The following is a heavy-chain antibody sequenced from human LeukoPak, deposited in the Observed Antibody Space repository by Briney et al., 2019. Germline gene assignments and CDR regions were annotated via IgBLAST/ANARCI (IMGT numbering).Heavy chain of an antibody. CDR1: GFIFSDYA. J-gene: IGHJ4*02. CDR2: ISGSGDRT. CDR3: TENT. V-gene: IGHV3-23*01. Sequence: GGSLRLSCAASGFIFSDYAMSWVRQAPGKGLEWVSVISGSGDRTDYADPVKGRFTISRDNAKNTLYLHISSLRGEDTAIYYCTENTWGRGTRVTVSS.